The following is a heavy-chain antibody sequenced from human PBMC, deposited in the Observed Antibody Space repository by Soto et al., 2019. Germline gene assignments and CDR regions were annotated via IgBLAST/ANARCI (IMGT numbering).Heavy chain of an antibody. CDR1: GGSFGGYY. D-gene: IGHD3-10*01. CDR2: INHSGST. V-gene: IGHV4-34*01. J-gene: IGHJ5*02. Sequence: KTSETLSLTCTVYGGSFGGYYWSWIRQPPGKGLEWIGEINHSGSTNYNPSLKSRVTISVDTSKNQFSLKLSSVTAADTAVYYCARARGWFDPWGQGTLVTVSS. CDR3: ARARGWFDP.